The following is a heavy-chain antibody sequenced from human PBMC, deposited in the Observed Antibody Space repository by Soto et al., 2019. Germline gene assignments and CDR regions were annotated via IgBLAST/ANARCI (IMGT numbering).Heavy chain of an antibody. CDR2: IWYDGSNK. V-gene: IGHV3-33*01. CDR3: ARDTHYYGSGTPRVDY. Sequence: GGSLRLSCAASGFTFSSYGMHWVRQAPGKGLEWVAVIWYDGSNKYYADSVKGRFTISRDNSKNTLYLQMNSLRAEDTAVYYCARDTHYYGSGTPRVDYWGQGTLVTVSS. CDR1: GFTFSSYG. D-gene: IGHD3-10*01. J-gene: IGHJ4*02.